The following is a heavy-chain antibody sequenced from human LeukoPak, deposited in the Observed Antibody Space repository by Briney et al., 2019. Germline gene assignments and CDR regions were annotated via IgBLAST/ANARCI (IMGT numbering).Heavy chain of an antibody. CDR1: GGTFSSYA. CDR3: ASEGSGSYYNVGDAFDI. J-gene: IGHJ3*02. Sequence: ASVKVSCKASGGTFSSYAISWVRQAPGQGLEWMGRIIPILGIANYAQKFQGRVTITADKSTSTAYMELSSLRSEDTAVYYCASEGSGSYYNVGDAFDIWGQGTMVTVSS. CDR2: IIPILGIA. V-gene: IGHV1-69*04. D-gene: IGHD3-10*01.